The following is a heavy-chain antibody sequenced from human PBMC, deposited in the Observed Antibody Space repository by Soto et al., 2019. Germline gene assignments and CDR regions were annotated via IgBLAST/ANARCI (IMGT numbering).Heavy chain of an antibody. CDR1: GFTFSSFA. CDR3: ARGRYYDILTGRYYYYGMDV. J-gene: IGHJ6*02. V-gene: IGHV3-23*01. CDR2: ISDSSGAT. D-gene: IGHD3-9*01. Sequence: PGGSLRLSCAASGFTFSSFAMSWVRQAPGKGLEWVSGISDSSGATYYADSVKGRFTSSRENAKNSLYLQMNSLRAEDTAVYYCARGRYYDILTGRYYYYGMDVWGQGTTVTVSS.